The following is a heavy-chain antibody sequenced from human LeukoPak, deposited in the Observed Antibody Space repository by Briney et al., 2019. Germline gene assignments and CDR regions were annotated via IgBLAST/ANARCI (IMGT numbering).Heavy chain of an antibody. D-gene: IGHD3-3*01. CDR2: IKGDATYA. CDR1: GFPFNRNW. CDR3: ARDNDFWSLDY. Sequence: GGSLRLSCAASGFPFNRNWMHWVRQAPGKGLVWVSRIKGDATYANYADSVKGRFTISRDNAKNTVYLQMNSLRVEDTAVYYCARDNDFWSLDYWGQGTLVTVSS. J-gene: IGHJ4*02. V-gene: IGHV3-74*01.